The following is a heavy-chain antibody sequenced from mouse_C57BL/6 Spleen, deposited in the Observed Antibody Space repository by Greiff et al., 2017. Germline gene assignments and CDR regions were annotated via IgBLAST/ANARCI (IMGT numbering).Heavy chain of an antibody. J-gene: IGHJ2*01. CDR1: GFSFNTYA. CDR3: VRQASNFGY. CDR2: ISSKRNNYET. D-gene: IGHD6-2*01. Sequence: EVQLVESGGGLVQPKGSLKLSCAASGFSFNTYAMNWVRQAPGKGLEWVARISSKRNNYETYYADSVQDRFTISRCVSESMLYLQMNNLKTEDTAMYYCVRQASNFGYWGQGTTLTVSS. V-gene: IGHV10-1*01.